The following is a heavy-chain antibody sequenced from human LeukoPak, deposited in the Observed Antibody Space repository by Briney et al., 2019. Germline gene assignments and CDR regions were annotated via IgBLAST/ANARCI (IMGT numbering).Heavy chain of an antibody. J-gene: IGHJ4*02. CDR1: GYTFTGYY. CDR2: INPNSGGT. D-gene: IGHD3-10*01. V-gene: IGHV1-2*02. CDR3: ARGYYGSGVLGTYY. Sequence: ASVKVSCKASGYTFTGYYMHWVRQAPGQGLEWMGWINPNSGGTNYAQKFQGRVTMTRDTSISTAYMELSRLRSDDTAVYYCARGYYGSGVLGTYYWGQGTLVTVSS.